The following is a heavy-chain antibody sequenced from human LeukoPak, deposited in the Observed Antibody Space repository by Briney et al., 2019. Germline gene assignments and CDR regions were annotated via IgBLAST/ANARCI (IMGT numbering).Heavy chain of an antibody. V-gene: IGHV1-8*01. Sequence: GASVKVSCMASGYTFTSYDINWVRQAPGQGLEWMGWMNPDNHNTGSAQKFQGRVTMTSDTSISTAYKELSSLRSEDTAIYYCARGGIGTYYNYFDPWGQGTLVTVSS. CDR3: ARGGIGTYYNYFDP. J-gene: IGHJ5*02. CDR2: MNPDNHNT. CDR1: GYTFTSYD. D-gene: IGHD1-26*01.